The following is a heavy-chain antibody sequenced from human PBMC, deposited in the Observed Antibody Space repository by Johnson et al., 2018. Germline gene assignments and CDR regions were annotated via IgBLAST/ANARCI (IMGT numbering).Heavy chain of an antibody. V-gene: IGHV3-64*01. Sequence: EVQLVESGGGSAQPGGSLRLSCVASGFILSKYGLNWVRQAPGKGLEHVSTISTDGGITGYANSVKGRFTISRDNSKNTLFLQMGGLRTEDTSVYYCTMDAFHMWVQGTMVTVAS. CDR3: TMDAFHM. CDR1: GFILSKYG. CDR2: ISTDGGIT. J-gene: IGHJ3*02.